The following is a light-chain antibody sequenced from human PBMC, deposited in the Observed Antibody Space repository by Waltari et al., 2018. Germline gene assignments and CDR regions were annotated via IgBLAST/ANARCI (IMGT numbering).Light chain of an antibody. CDR1: QSVSSY. J-gene: IGKJ3*01. CDR2: EAS. V-gene: IGKV3-11*01. CDR3: QQRSNWPVT. Sequence: EIVLTQSPATLSLSPGERATLPCRASQSVSSYLAWYQQKPGQAPRPLLYEASNRATGIPARFSGSVSGTDFTLTISSLEPEDFAVYYCQQRSNWPVTFGPGTKVDIK.